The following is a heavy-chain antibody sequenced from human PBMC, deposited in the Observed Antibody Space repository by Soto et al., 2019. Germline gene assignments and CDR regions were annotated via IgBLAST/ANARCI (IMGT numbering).Heavy chain of an antibody. V-gene: IGHV3-53*01. CDR1: GFTGSSNY. Sequence: VGSLRLSCAASGFTGSSNYMSWVRQAPGKGLEWVSVIYSGGSTYYADSVKGRFTISRDNSKNTLYLQMNSLRAEDTAVYYCARWVTPGTIFGVVIITSYWYFDLWGRGTLVTVS. CDR2: IYSGGST. D-gene: IGHD3-3*01. J-gene: IGHJ2*01. CDR3: ARWVTPGTIFGVVIITSYWYFDL.